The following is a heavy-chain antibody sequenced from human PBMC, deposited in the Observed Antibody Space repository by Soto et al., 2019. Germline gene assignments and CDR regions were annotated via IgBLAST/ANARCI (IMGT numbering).Heavy chain of an antibody. CDR3: AGSWYSSRWTLNDPGGEGGDY. D-gene: IGHD6-13*01. V-gene: IGHV4-34*01. CDR2: INHSGST. Sequence: QVQLQQWGAGLLKPSETLSLTCAVYGGSFSGYYWIWIRQPPGKGLEWIGEINHSGSTNYNPSLKSRVTISVDTSKNQFSLKLSSVTAADTAVYYCAGSWYSSRWTLNDPGGEGGDYWGQGTLVTVSS. J-gene: IGHJ4*02. CDR1: GGSFSGYY.